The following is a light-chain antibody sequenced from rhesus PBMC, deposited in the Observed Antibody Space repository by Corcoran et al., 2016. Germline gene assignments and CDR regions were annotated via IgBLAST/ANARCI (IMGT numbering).Light chain of an antibody. J-gene: IGLJ1*01. CDR3: CSYTTSSTYI. Sequence: QSAPTQPPSVSGSPGPSVTISCTGTSSDIGGYNYVSWYQQHPGKAPKLMIYGVSNRPSGVSDRFSGSKSGNTASLTISGLQAEDEADDYCCSYTTSSTYIFGAGTRLTVL. CDR2: GVS. CDR1: SSDIGGYNY. V-gene: IGLV2S7*01.